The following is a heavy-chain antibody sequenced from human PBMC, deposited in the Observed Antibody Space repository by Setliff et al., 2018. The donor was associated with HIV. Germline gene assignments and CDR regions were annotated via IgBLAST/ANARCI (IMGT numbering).Heavy chain of an antibody. V-gene: IGHV3-23*01. D-gene: IGHD1-1*01. Sequence: PGGSLRLSCAASGFTFSSYGMNWVRQAPGKGLEWVAAVGVGGGATYYADSVRGRFAVSRDDSKNTLYLEMSGLRAEDTAIYYCAKPTSGMYPRSFDLWGQGTMVTVSS. CDR2: VGVGGGAT. CDR3: AKPTSGMYPRSFDL. J-gene: IGHJ3*01. CDR1: GFTFSSYG.